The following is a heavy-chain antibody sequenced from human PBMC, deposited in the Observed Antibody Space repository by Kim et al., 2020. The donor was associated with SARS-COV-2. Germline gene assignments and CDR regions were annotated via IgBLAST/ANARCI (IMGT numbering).Heavy chain of an antibody. J-gene: IGHJ6*02. Sequence: SETLSLTCTVSGGSISSGGYYWSWIRQHPGKGLEWIGYIYYSGSTYYNPSLKSRVTISVDTSKNQFSLKLSSVTAADTAVYYCARGGPGYCSGGSCYREGYYYYGMDVWGQGTTVTVSS. CDR2: IYYSGST. CDR1: GGSISSGGYY. V-gene: IGHV4-31*03. D-gene: IGHD2-15*01. CDR3: ARGGPGYCSGGSCYREGYYYYGMDV.